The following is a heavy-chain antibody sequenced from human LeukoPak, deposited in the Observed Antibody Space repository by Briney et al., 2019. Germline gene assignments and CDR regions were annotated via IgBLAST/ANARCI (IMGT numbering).Heavy chain of an antibody. V-gene: IGHV4-4*09. Sequence: SETLSLNCTVSGGSISSYYWSWIRQPPGKGLEWIGYIYTSGSTNYNPSLKSRVTISVDTSKNQFSLKLSSVTAADTAVYYCARRVPYSYGSGYMDVWGKGTTVTVSS. D-gene: IGHD5-18*01. CDR1: GGSISSYY. CDR3: ARRVPYSYGSGYMDV. CDR2: IYTSGST. J-gene: IGHJ6*03.